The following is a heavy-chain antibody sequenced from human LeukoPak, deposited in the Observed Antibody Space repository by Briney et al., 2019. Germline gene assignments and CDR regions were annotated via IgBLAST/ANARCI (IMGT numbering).Heavy chain of an antibody. CDR3: ARGRSPVGYFQH. Sequence: SGTLSLTCAVSGGSISSTNWWSWVRQPPGKGLEWIGEIYHGGSTNYNPSLKSRLTISVDKSNNQFSLKLSSVTAADTAVYYCARGRSPVGYFQHWGQGTLVTVSS. J-gene: IGHJ1*01. CDR2: IYHGGST. V-gene: IGHV4-4*02. CDR1: GGSISSTNW.